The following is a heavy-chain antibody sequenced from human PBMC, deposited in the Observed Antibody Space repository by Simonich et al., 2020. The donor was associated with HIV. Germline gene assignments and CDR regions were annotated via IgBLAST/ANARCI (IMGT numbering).Heavy chain of an antibody. Sequence: QVQLVQSGSELKKPGASVKASCKASGYTFTTYPMNWVRQAPGQGLEWMGLINTNSGNPTYALGFTGRFVFSLDTSVSTAYLQISSLKAEDTAVYYCVRGGSLIIVGNWFDPWGQGTLVTVSS. D-gene: IGHD3-22*01. CDR3: VRGGSLIIVGNWFDP. J-gene: IGHJ5*02. V-gene: IGHV7-4-1*02. CDR2: INTNSGNP. CDR1: GYTFTTYP.